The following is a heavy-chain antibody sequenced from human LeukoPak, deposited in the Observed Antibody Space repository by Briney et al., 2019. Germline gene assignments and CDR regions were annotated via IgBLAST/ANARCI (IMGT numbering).Heavy chain of an antibody. V-gene: IGHV3-33*01. D-gene: IGHD3-3*01. CDR1: GFTFSSYG. J-gene: IGHJ4*02. CDR2: IWYDGSNK. Sequence: GGSLRLSCAASGFTFSSYGMHWVRQAPGKGLEWVAVIWYDGSNKYYADSVKGRFTISRDNSKNTLYLQVNSLRAEDTAVYYCARDLRFLEPFDYWGQGTLVTVSS. CDR3: ARDLRFLEPFDY.